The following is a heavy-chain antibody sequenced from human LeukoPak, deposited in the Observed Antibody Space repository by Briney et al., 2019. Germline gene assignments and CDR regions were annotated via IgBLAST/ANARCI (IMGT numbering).Heavy chain of an antibody. CDR1: GGSFSGYY. CDR2: IYYSGST. CDR3: ARRHYYDSSGYFPYNWFDP. Sequence: PSETLSLTCAVYGGSFSGYYWGWIRQPPGKGLEWIGSIYYSGSTYYNPSLKSRVTISVDTSKNQFSLKLSSVTAADTAVYYCARRHYYDSSGYFPYNWFDPWGQGTLVTVSS. V-gene: IGHV4-39*01. J-gene: IGHJ5*02. D-gene: IGHD3-22*01.